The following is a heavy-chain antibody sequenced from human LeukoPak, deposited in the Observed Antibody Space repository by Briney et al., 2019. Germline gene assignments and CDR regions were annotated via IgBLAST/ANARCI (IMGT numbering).Heavy chain of an antibody. CDR2: IYYSGST. Sequence: SETLSLTCTVSGGSISSYYWSWIRQPPGKGLEWIGYIYYSGSTNYNPSLKSRVTISVDTSKNQFSLKLSSVTAADTAVYYCARHGMDSSGWYYFDYWGQGTLVTVSS. V-gene: IGHV4-59*08. J-gene: IGHJ4*02. D-gene: IGHD6-19*01. CDR1: GGSISSYY. CDR3: ARHGMDSSGWYYFDY.